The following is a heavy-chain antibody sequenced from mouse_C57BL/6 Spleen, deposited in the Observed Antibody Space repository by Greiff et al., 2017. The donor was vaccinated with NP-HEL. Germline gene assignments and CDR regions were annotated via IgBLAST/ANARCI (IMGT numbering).Heavy chain of an antibody. D-gene: IGHD1-1*01. CDR1: GYTFTDYY. Sequence: EVQLQQSGPALVKPGASVKMSCKASGYTFTDYYMNWVKQSHGKSLEWIGIINPNNGGTSYNQKFKGKATLTVDKYSNTAYMELNSVTSEDSAVYYCARDGSNWYYFDYWGQGTTLTVSS. CDR3: ARDGSNWYYFDY. J-gene: IGHJ2*01. CDR2: INPNNGGT. V-gene: IGHV1-19*01.